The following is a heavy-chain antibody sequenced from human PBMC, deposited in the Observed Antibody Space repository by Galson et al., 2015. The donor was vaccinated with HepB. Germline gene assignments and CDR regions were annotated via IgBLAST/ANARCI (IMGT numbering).Heavy chain of an antibody. CDR1: GFTFSSYA. J-gene: IGHJ2*01. D-gene: IGHD3-10*01. CDR2: ISGSGGST. Sequence: CAASGFTFSSYAMSWVRQAPGKGLEWVSAISGSGGSTYYADSVKGRFTISRDNSKNTLYLQMNSLRAEDTAVYYCAKDPSVLLWFGVNWYFDLWGRGTLVTVSS. CDR3: AKDPSVLLWFGVNWYFDL. V-gene: IGHV3-23*01.